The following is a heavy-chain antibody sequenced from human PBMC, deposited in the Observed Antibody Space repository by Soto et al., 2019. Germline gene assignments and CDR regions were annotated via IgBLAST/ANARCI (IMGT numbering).Heavy chain of an antibody. V-gene: IGHV4-59*01. CDR1: GGSISSYY. CDR2: IYYSGST. Sequence: SETLSLTCTVSGGSISSYYWSWIRQPPGKGLEWIGYIYYSGSTNYNPSLKSRVTISVDTSKNQFSLKLSSVTAADTAVYYCARFRTYYDFWSGYYTGPQSYYYGMDVWGQGTTVTGSS. J-gene: IGHJ6*02. D-gene: IGHD3-3*01. CDR3: ARFRTYYDFWSGYYTGPQSYYYGMDV.